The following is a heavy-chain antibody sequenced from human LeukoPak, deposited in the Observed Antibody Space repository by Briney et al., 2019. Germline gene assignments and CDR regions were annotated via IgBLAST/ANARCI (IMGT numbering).Heavy chain of an antibody. CDR3: ARRSSGSPPYYFGY. D-gene: IGHD1-26*01. Sequence: GGSLRLSCAASGLTFSSYWMHWVRQAPGKGLVWVSRINSDGSSTSYADSVKGRFTISRDNAKNALYLQMNSLRAEDTAVYYCARRSSGSPPYYFGYWGQGTLVTVSS. J-gene: IGHJ4*02. V-gene: IGHV3-74*01. CDR1: GLTFSSYW. CDR2: INSDGSST.